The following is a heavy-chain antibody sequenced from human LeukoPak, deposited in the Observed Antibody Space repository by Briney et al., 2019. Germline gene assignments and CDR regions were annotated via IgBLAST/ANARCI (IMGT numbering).Heavy chain of an antibody. Sequence: SETLSLTCTVSGGSISSSSYYWGWIRQPPGKGLEWIGSIYYSGSTYYNPSLKSRVTISVDTSKNQFSLKLSSVTAADTAVYFCARLEWARNFDYWGQGTLVTVSS. V-gene: IGHV4-39*01. CDR3: ARLEWARNFDY. D-gene: IGHD3-3*01. CDR1: GGSISSSSYY. J-gene: IGHJ4*02. CDR2: IYYSGST.